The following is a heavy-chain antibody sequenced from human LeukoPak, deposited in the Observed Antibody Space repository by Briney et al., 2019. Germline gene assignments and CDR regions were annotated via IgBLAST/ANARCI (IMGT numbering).Heavy chain of an antibody. CDR2: IYYSGST. V-gene: IGHV4-59*01. CDR3: ARAHYYDSGGLSDY. Sequence: PSETLSLTCTVSGGSISSYYWSWIRQPPGKGLEWIGYIYYSGSTNYNPSLKSRVTISVDTSKNQFSLKLSSVTAADTAVYYCARAHYYDSGGLSDYWGQGTLVTVSS. D-gene: IGHD3-22*01. CDR1: GGSISSYY. J-gene: IGHJ4*02.